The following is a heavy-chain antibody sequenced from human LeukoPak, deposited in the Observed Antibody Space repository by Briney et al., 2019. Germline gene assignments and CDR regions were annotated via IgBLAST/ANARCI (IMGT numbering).Heavy chain of an antibody. J-gene: IGHJ3*02. D-gene: IGHD4-17*01. CDR3: AKSFRDYGDYLAFDI. Sequence: GGSLRLSCAASEFTFSSYFMNWVRQAPGKGLEWVSSISSGSTYIYYADSVKGRFTISRDNSKNTLYLQMNSLRAEDTAVYYCAKSFRDYGDYLAFDIWGQGTMVTVSS. V-gene: IGHV3-21*04. CDR2: ISSGSTYI. CDR1: EFTFSSYF.